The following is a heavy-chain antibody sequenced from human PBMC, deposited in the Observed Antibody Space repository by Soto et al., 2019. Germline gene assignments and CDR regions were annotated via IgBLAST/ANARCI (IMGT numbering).Heavy chain of an antibody. V-gene: IGHV4-34*01. CDR1: GGSGGSFSGYY. J-gene: IGHJ4*02. Sequence: SETLSLTFAVNGGSGGSFSGYYWSWIRQPPGKGLEWIGEINHSGSTNYNPSLKSRVTISVDTPKNQFSLKLSSVTAADTAVYYCARSNGDYGDDWRQGTRVTVAS. CDR2: INHSGST. D-gene: IGHD4-17*01. CDR3: ARSNGDYGDD.